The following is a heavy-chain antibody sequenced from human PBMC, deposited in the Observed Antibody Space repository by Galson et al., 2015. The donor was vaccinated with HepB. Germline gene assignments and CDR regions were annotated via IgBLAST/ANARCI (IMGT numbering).Heavy chain of an antibody. Sequence: SLRLSCAPSGFTFSSYEMNWVRQAPGKGLEWVANIKQDGSEKYYVDSVKGRFTISRDNAKNSLYLQMNSLRAEDTAVYYCARDIGGGSSGWYWDYWGQGTLVTVSS. CDR2: IKQDGSEK. CDR1: GFTFSSYE. V-gene: IGHV3-7*01. J-gene: IGHJ4*02. D-gene: IGHD6-19*01. CDR3: ARDIGGGSSGWYWDY.